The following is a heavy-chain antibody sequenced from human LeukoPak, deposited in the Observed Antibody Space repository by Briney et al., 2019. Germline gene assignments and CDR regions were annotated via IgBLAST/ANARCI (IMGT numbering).Heavy chain of an antibody. V-gene: IGHV3-21*04. D-gene: IGHD6-19*01. J-gene: IGHJ4*02. CDR1: GFSFSNYA. CDR3: AKDLSSGWYPYYFDF. Sequence: GGSLRLSCAASGFSFSNYAMSWVRQAPGKGLEWVSSISSSSSYIYYADSVKGRFTISRDNAKNSLYLQMNSLRAEDTAVYYCAKDLSSGWYPYYFDFWGRGTLVTVSS. CDR2: ISSSSSYI.